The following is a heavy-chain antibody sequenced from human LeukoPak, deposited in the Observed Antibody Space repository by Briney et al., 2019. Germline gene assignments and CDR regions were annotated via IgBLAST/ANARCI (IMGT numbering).Heavy chain of an antibody. Sequence: SETLSLTCTVSGGSISSYYWSWIRQPPGKGLEWIGYIYYSGCTNYNPSLKSRVTISVDTSKNQFSLKLSSVTAADTAVYYCARDGSFYYFDYWGQGTLVTVSS. CDR1: GGSISSYY. CDR2: IYYSGCT. V-gene: IGHV4-59*01. CDR3: ARDGSFYYFDY. J-gene: IGHJ4*02. D-gene: IGHD3-10*01.